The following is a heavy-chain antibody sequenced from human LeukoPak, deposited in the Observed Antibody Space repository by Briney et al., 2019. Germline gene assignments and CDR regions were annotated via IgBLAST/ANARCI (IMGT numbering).Heavy chain of an antibody. CDR3: ARAISGGSWEV. J-gene: IGHJ4*02. CDR2: ISSSSSTI. D-gene: IGHD2-15*01. CDR1: GFTFSSYS. V-gene: IGHV3-48*01. Sequence: PGGSLRLSCAAPGFTFSSYSMNWVRQAPGKGLEWVSYISSSSSTIYYADSVKGRFTISRDNAKNSLYLQMNSLRAEDTAVYYCARAISGGSWEVWGQGTLVTVSS.